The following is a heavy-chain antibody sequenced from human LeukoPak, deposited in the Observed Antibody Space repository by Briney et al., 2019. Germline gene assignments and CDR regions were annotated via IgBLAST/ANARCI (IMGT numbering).Heavy chain of an antibody. CDR2: ISSSGGTI. Sequence: GGSLRLSCAASGFTFSDYYMSWIRQAPGKGLEWVSYISSSGGTIYYADSVKGRFTISRDNAKNSLYLQMNSLRAEDTAVYYCATYIVVVVAAKSFDYWGQGTLVTVSS. V-gene: IGHV3-11*01. CDR3: ATYIVVVVAAKSFDY. J-gene: IGHJ4*02. CDR1: GFTFSDYY. D-gene: IGHD2-15*01.